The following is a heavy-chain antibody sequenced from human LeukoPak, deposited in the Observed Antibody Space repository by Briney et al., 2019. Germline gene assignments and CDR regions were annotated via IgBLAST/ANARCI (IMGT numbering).Heavy chain of an antibody. Sequence: SETLSLTCTVSGVSIRSSSYYWGWIRQPPGKGLEWIGSIYYSGSTYYNASLKSRGTISVDTSKNQFSLKLNSVTAADTAVYFCARQVVAVAGTGYFDYWGQGTLVTVSS. V-gene: IGHV4-39*01. CDR1: GVSIRSSSYY. CDR3: ARQVVAVAGTGYFDY. J-gene: IGHJ4*02. D-gene: IGHD6-19*01. CDR2: IYYSGST.